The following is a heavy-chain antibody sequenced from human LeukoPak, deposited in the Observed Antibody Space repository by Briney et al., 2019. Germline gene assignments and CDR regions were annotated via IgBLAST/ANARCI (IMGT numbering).Heavy chain of an antibody. CDR1: GFTFSSYA. J-gene: IGHJ4*02. Sequence: GGSLRLSCAASGFTFSSYAMSWVRQAPGKGLEWVSVTSGSGGSTYYADSVKGRFTISRDNSKNTLYLQMNSLRAEDTAVYYCAKHPYYYDSSGYLNPFDYWGQGTLVTVSS. V-gene: IGHV3-23*01. D-gene: IGHD3-22*01. CDR2: TSGSGGST. CDR3: AKHPYYYDSSGYLNPFDY.